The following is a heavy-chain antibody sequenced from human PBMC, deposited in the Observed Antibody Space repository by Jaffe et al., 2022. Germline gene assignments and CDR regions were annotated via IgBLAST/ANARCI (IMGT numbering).Heavy chain of an antibody. D-gene: IGHD3-9*01. CDR2: IRSKAYGGTT. Sequence: EVQLVESGGGLVQPGRSLRLSCTASGFTFGDYAMSWVRQAPGKGLEWVGFIRSKAYGGTTEYAASVKGRFTISRDDSKSIAYLQMNSLKTEDTAVYYCTRDHRNFDWLYTEGYYFDYWGQGTLVTVSS. J-gene: IGHJ4*02. CDR1: GFTFGDYA. V-gene: IGHV3-49*04. CDR3: TRDHRNFDWLYTEGYYFDY.